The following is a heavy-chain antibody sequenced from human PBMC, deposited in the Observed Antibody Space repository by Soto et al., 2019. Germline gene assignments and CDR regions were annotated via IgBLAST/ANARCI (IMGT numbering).Heavy chain of an antibody. J-gene: IGHJ4*02. CDR2: INSDGST. Sequence: EVQLVESGGGLIPPGGSLRLSCAASGFLVNSVYMTWVRQAPGKGLEWLSMINSDGSTLYAESVKGRFTISRDNSKTRLDLQMNRLRAEDTAMYYCARSGYSFAWGYWGQGTLVIVTS. CDR1: GFLVNSVY. V-gene: IGHV3-53*01. D-gene: IGHD5-18*01. CDR3: ARSGYSFAWGY.